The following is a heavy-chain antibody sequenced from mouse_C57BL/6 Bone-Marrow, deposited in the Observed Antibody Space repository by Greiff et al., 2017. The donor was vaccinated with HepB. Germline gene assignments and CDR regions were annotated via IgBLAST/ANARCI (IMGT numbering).Heavy chain of an antibody. Sequence: VHVKQSGAELVKPGASVKLSCTASGFNIKDYYMHWVKQRTEQGLEWIGRIDPEDGETKYAPKFQGKATITADTSSNTAYLQLSSLTSEDTAVYYGARGQLRPSMDYWGQGTSVTVSS. J-gene: IGHJ4*01. CDR3: ARGQLRPSMDY. CDR1: GFNIKDYY. V-gene: IGHV14-2*01. CDR2: IDPEDGET. D-gene: IGHD3-2*02.